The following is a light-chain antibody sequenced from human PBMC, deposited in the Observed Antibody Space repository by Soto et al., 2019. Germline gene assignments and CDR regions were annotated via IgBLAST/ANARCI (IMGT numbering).Light chain of an antibody. CDR1: NSNIGAGYD. Sequence: QSVLTQPPSVSGAPGQRVTISCTGSNSNIGAGYDVHWYQHLPGKVPKLLIYANSNRPSGVPDRFSGSKSDTSASLAITGLQAEDEADYYCQSYDSSLTVVVFGGGTKLTVL. CDR2: ANS. V-gene: IGLV1-40*01. J-gene: IGLJ3*02. CDR3: QSYDSSLTVVV.